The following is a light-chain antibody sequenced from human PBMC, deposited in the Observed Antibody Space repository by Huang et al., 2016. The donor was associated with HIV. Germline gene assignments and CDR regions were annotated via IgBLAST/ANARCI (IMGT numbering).Light chain of an antibody. CDR1: QAPYNY. CDR2: SAS. CDR3: QKYDNAPLT. V-gene: IGKV1-27*01. J-gene: IGKJ4*01. Sequence: DIQLTQSPSSLSAFVGDRVTISCRASQAPYNYLAWYQQKPGKVPKLLIDSASTLQSGVPSRFGGGGSATDFSLTISSLQPEDVATYDCQKYDNAPLTFGGGTTVEIK.